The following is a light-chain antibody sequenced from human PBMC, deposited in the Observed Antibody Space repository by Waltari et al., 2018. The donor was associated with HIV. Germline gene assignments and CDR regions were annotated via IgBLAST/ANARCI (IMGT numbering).Light chain of an antibody. CDR1: SSDVGGYNY. CDR2: EVS. V-gene: IGLV2-8*01. CDR3: SSYAGAQLRV. Sequence: QSALTQPPSASGSPGQSVTISCTGTSSDVGGYNYVSWYQQPPGKAPKLMIYEVSKRPSGVPDRFFGSKSGNTASLTVSGLQAEDEADYYCSSYAGAQLRVFGTGTKVTVL. J-gene: IGLJ1*01.